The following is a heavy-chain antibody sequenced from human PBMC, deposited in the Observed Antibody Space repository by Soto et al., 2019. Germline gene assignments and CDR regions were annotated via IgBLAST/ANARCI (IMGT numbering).Heavy chain of an antibody. V-gene: IGHV4-39*02. J-gene: IGHJ4*02. Sequence: PSETLSLTFTVSGGYIYRSGYYWGWISKPPGRGQARIGNIDYNGVTSSNPSLKRRATISRGTSKYHFYMKLPSVTGADPGADYCGNVLVGATGHSDSDSWGPGTLVTVCS. CDR3: GNVLVGATGHSDSDS. CDR2: IDYNGVT. CDR1: GGYIYRSGYY. D-gene: IGHD2-15*01.